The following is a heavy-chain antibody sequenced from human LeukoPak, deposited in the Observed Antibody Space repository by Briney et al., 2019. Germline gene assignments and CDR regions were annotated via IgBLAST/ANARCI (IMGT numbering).Heavy chain of an antibody. CDR2: INHSGST. Sequence: SETLSLTCAVYGGSFSGYYWSWIRQPPGKGLEWIGEINHSGSTNYNPSLKSRVTISVDTSKNQFSLKLSSVTAADTGVYYCARGLRDSSSWYEFSWFDPWGQGTLVTLSS. D-gene: IGHD6-13*01. J-gene: IGHJ5*02. CDR1: GGSFSGYY. V-gene: IGHV4-34*01. CDR3: ARGLRDSSSWYEFSWFDP.